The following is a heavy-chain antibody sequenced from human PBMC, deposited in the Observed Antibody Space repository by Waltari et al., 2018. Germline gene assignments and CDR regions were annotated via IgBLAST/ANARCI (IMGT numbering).Heavy chain of an antibody. Sequence: EVQLVESGGGLVQPAGSLRLSCAASGFPFSSYSMNWVRQAPGKGLEWGSYISSRSSTIYYADSVKGRFTIARDNAKNSLYLQMNSLRAEDTAVYYCAKAPYDELGFDDWGQGTRVTGAS. V-gene: IGHV3-48*04. CDR3: AKAPYDELGFDD. CDR1: GFPFSSYS. J-gene: IGHJ4*02. CDR2: ISSRSSTI. D-gene: IGHD3-22*01.